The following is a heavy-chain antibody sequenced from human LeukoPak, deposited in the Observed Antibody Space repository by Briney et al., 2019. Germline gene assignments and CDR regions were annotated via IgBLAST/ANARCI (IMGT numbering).Heavy chain of an antibody. J-gene: IGHJ2*01. D-gene: IGHD1-20*01. CDR3: AKARYNWVSWSFDL. V-gene: IGHV3-23*01. CDR2: ICGSGGSR. Sequence: GGSLRLSCTASGFTFSSYAMSWVRQAPGKGLEWVSTICGSGGSRYDADSVKGRFTIYRDNSKNTLYMQMNSLRAEDTAVYYCAKARYNWVSWSFDLWGRGTLVTVSS. CDR1: GFTFSSYA.